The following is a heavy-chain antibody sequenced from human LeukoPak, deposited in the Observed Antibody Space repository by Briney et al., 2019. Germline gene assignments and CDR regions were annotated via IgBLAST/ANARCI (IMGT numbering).Heavy chain of an antibody. CDR2: MNPNSGNT. V-gene: IGHV1-8*02. CDR3: ARVLYYYDSSGYYRSTNFDY. D-gene: IGHD3-22*01. Sequence: ASVKVSCKASGYTFSTYGLSWVRQATGQGLEWMGWMNPNSGNTGYAQKFQGRVTMTRNTSISTAYMELSSLRSEDTAVYYCARVLYYYDSSGYYRSTNFDYWGQGTLVTVSS. CDR1: GYTFSTYG. J-gene: IGHJ4*02.